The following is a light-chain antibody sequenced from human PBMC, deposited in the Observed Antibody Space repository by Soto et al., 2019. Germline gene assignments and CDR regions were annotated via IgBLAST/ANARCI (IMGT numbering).Light chain of an antibody. CDR2: VNS. Sequence: QSVLTQPPSVSGAPGQRVTISCTGSSSNIGAGYDVHWYQQLPGTAPKLLIYVNSNRPSGVPDRFSGSKSGTSASLAITGLQAEDEADYYCQSYDSSLSGYVFGGGTKLTVL. CDR3: QSYDSSLSGYV. V-gene: IGLV1-40*01. CDR1: SSNIGAGYD. J-gene: IGLJ2*01.